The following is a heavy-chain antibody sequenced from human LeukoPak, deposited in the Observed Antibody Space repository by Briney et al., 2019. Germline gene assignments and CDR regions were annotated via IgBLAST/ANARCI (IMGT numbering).Heavy chain of an antibody. J-gene: IGHJ4*02. CDR1: GGSISSYY. CDR2: IYYSGST. D-gene: IGHD5-24*01. V-gene: IGHV4-59*08. CDR3: ARIRDGYNMD. Sequence: SETLSLTCTVSGGSISSYYWSWIRQPPGKGLEWIGYIYYSGSTNYNPSLKSRVTISVDTSKNQFSLKLSSVTAADTAVYYCARIRDGYNMDWGQGTLVTVSS.